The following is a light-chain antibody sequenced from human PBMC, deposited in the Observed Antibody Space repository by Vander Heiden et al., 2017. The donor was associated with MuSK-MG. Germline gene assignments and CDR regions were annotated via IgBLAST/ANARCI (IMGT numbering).Light chain of an antibody. V-gene: IGKV3-20*01. CDR3: QQYGRSLYT. CDR2: GAS. CDR1: QSVSSSY. Sequence: EIVLTQSPGTLSLSPGERATLSCRASQSVSSSYLAWYQQKPGQAPRLLIYGASSRATGIPDRFSGSGSGTDLTLTISRLEPEDFAVYYCQQYGRSLYTFGQGTKLEIK. J-gene: IGKJ2*01.